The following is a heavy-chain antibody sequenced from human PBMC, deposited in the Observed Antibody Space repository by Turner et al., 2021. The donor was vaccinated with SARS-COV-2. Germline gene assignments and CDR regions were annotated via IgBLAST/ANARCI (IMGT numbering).Heavy chain of an antibody. D-gene: IGHD3-10*02. V-gene: IGHV3-23*01. CDR2: ISSSGGST. CDR1: GFTFSSYA. J-gene: IGHJ4*02. CDR3: AKMMFGGWSGFDY. Sequence: EVQLLESGGGLIQPGGSLRLSCAASGFTFSSYAMSWVRQAPGKGREWVSAISSSGGSTYYADSVKGRFTISRDNSKNTLYLQMNSLRAEDTAVYYCAKMMFGGWSGFDYWGQGTLVTVSS.